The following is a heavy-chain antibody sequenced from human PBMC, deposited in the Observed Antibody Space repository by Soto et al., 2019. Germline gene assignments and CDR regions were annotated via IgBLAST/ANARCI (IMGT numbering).Heavy chain of an antibody. CDR3: ARIIAGQNYYYGMDV. CDR2: IIPIFGTS. V-gene: IGHV1-69*01. J-gene: IGHJ6*02. D-gene: IGHD6-13*01. Sequence: QVQLVQSGAEVKKPGSSVKVSCKASGGTFSSYAISWVRQAPGQGLEWMGGIIPIFGTSNHAQNFQGRVTITADESTSTAYMELSSLTSEDTAVYYCARIIAGQNYYYGMDVWGQGTTVTVSS. CDR1: GGTFSSYA.